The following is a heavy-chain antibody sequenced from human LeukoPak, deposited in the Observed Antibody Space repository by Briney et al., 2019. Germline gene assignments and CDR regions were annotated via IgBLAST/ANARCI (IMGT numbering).Heavy chain of an antibody. Sequence: GGSLRLSCAVSGITLSNYGMSWVRQAPGKGLEWVAGLSGSGGGTNYADSVQGRFTISRDNPKNTLYLQMNSLRAEDTAVYYCAKAQIHPTGNWFDPWGQGTLVTVSS. CDR2: LSGSGGGT. CDR1: GITLSNYG. CDR3: AKAQIHPTGNWFDP. J-gene: IGHJ5*02. V-gene: IGHV3-23*01. D-gene: IGHD1-14*01.